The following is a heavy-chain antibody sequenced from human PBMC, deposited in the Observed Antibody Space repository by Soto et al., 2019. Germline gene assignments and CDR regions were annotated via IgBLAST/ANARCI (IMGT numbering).Heavy chain of an antibody. D-gene: IGHD6-19*01. CDR1: GFIFSTYW. J-gene: IGHJ4*02. Sequence: GGSLRLSCAASGFIFSTYWMNWVRQAPGKGLEWVASIRQDGSNKYYVDSVKGRFTISRDNSKNTLYLQMNSLRAEDTAVYYCAKDETQWLASSFDYWGQGTLVTVSS. CDR3: AKDETQWLASSFDY. V-gene: IGHV3-7*01. CDR2: IRQDGSNK.